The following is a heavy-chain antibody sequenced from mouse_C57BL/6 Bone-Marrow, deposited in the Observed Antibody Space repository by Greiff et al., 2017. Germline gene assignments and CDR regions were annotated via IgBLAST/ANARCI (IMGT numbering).Heavy chain of an antibody. CDR3: ARQSTMITTGAMDY. V-gene: IGHV5-2*01. J-gene: IGHJ4*01. CDR2: INSDGGST. CDR1: EYEFPSHD. D-gene: IGHD2-4*01. Sequence: EVKRVESGGGLVQPGESLKLSCESNEYEFPSHDMSWVRKTPEKRLEFVAAINSDGGSTYYPDTMERRFIISRDNTKKTLYLQMSSLRSEDTALYYCARQSTMITTGAMDYWGQGTSVTVSS.